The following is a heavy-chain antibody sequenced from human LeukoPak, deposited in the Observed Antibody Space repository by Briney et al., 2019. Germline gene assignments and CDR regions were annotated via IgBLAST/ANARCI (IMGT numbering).Heavy chain of an antibody. J-gene: IGHJ4*02. D-gene: IGHD3-22*01. CDR3: ARAYDITSSFDY. Sequence: GGSLRLSCAASGFTFSSYAMSWVRQAPGKGLEWVSTISGSGGSTYYADSVKGRFTISRDNARNSLFLQMNSLRAEDTAIYYCARAYDITSSFDYWGQGTLVTVSS. V-gene: IGHV3-23*01. CDR2: ISGSGGST. CDR1: GFTFSSYA.